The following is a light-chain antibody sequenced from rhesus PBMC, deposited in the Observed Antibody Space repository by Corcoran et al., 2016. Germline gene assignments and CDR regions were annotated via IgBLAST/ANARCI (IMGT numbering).Light chain of an antibody. V-gene: IGKV1-21*01. J-gene: IGKJ4*01. CDR2: GAS. CDR1: QDISRW. Sequence: DIQMTQSPSSLSASVGDRVTITCRASQDISRWLAWYQQKPGKAPNLLIYGASSLQSGVPSRFSGSGAGTDCTLTISSLQPEDCATYFCQQYNSAPLTFVGGTKMEI. CDR3: QQYNSAPLT.